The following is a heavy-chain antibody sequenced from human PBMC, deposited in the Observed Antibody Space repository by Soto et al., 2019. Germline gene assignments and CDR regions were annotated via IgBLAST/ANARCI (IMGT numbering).Heavy chain of an antibody. CDR2: ISYDGSNK. J-gene: IGHJ3*02. V-gene: IGHV3-30-3*01. CDR1: GFTFSSYA. D-gene: IGHD5-18*01. Sequence: GGSLRLSCAASGFTFSSYAMHWVRQAPGKGLEWVAVISYDGSNKYYADSVKGRFTISRDNSKNTLYLQMNSLRAEDTAVYYCVTSYGRSGAFDIWGQGTMVTVSS. CDR3: VTSYGRSGAFDI.